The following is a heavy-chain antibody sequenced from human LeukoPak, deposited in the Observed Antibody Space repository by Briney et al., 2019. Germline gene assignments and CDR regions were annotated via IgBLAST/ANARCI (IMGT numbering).Heavy chain of an antibody. J-gene: IGHJ4*02. CDR2: IYYSGST. V-gene: IGHV4-30-4*08. CDR1: GGSISSGGYY. Sequence: SQTLSLTCTVSGGSISSGGYYWSWIREHPGKGLEWIGYIYYSGSTYYNPSLKSRVTISVGTSKNQFSLKLSSVTAADTAVYYCARVLRYFDWLNFDYWGQGTLVTVSS. CDR3: ARVLRYFDWLNFDY. D-gene: IGHD3-9*01.